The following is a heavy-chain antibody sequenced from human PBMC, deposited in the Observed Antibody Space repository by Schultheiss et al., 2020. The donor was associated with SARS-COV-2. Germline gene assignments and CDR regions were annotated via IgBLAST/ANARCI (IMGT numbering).Heavy chain of an antibody. D-gene: IGHD3-16*01. CDR2: INPKTGDT. V-gene: IGHV1-2*06. J-gene: IGHJ4*02. Sequence: APVKVSCKASGYTFSDYYIHWVRQAPGQGLEWMGRINPKTGDTHYAQKFQGGVTMTWDTSISTAYVDLSSLTSDDTAVYYCARDPFERRPSLDDWGQGTLVTVSS. CDR3: ARDPFERRPSLDD. CDR1: GYTFSDYY.